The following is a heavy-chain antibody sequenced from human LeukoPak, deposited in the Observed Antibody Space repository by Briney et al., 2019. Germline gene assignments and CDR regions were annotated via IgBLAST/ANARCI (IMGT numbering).Heavy chain of an antibody. D-gene: IGHD6-13*01. V-gene: IGHV3-7*01. J-gene: IGHJ4*02. Sequence: AGGSLRLSCAASGFTFSTYGMSWVRQAPGKGLEWVANIKQDGSEKYYVDSVKGRFTISRDNAKNSLYLQMNSLRAEDTAMYYCARDSAGNDYWGEGTLVTVSS. CDR2: IKQDGSEK. CDR1: GFTFSTYG. CDR3: ARDSAGNDY.